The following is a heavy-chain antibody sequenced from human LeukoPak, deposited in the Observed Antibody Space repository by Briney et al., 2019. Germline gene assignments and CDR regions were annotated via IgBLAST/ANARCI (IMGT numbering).Heavy chain of an antibody. D-gene: IGHD2-21*02. Sequence: GGSLRLSCAASGFTFSSYGMHWVRQAPGKELEWVAVISYDGSNKYYADSVKGRFTISRDNSKNTLYLQMNSLRAEDTAVYYCAKLSVVVVTANAFDIWGQGAMVTVSS. V-gene: IGHV3-30*18. J-gene: IGHJ3*02. CDR1: GFTFSSYG. CDR2: ISYDGSNK. CDR3: AKLSVVVVTANAFDI.